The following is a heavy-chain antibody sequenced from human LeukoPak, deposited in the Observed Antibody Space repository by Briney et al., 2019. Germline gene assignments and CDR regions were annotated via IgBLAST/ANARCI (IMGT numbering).Heavy chain of an antibody. CDR2: ITGTGGST. CDR1: GFTFKSYA. J-gene: IGHJ3*02. CDR3: AKVRDTRDWYKDAFDI. V-gene: IGHV3-23*01. Sequence: GGSLRLSCAASGFTFKSYAMSWVRQAPGKGLEWVSAITGTGGSTYYAASVKGRFTVSRDNSKNTLYLQMSSLRAEDTAMYYCAKVRDTRDWYKDAFDIWGQGTRVTVSS. D-gene: IGHD6-19*01.